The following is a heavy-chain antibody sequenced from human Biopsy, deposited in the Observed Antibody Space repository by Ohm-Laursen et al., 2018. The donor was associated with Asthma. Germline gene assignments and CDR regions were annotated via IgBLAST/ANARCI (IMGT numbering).Heavy chain of an antibody. J-gene: IGHJ6*02. CDR1: GFTFNSYG. D-gene: IGHD3-3*01. CDR2: ISYDGRNK. Sequence: RLSCAASGFTFNSYGMHWVRQAPGKGLEWVAVISYDGRNKYYGDSVKGRFTISRDNSKNTVYLQMISLRVEGTSVYCCARGAYYDFWSGYSRPIPGYYGMDVWSHGTTVTVSS. V-gene: IGHV3-30*03. CDR3: ARGAYYDFWSGYSRPIPGYYGMDV.